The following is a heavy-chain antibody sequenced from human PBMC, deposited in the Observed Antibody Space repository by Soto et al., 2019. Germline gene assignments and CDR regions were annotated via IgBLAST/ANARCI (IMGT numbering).Heavy chain of an antibody. D-gene: IGHD6-13*01. Sequence: QVQLVQSGAEVKKPGSSVKVSCKASGGTFSSYAISWVRQAPGQGLEWMGGIIPICGTANYAQKFQGRVTITADETANTAFMELSSLRSEETAVYYCARDVIAAAGTAGWGQGTLVTVSS. CDR3: ARDVIAAAGTAG. CDR1: GGTFSSYA. V-gene: IGHV1-69*12. J-gene: IGHJ4*02. CDR2: IIPICGTA.